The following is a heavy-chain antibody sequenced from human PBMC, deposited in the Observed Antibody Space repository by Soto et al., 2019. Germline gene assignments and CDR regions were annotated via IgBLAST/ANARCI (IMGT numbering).Heavy chain of an antibody. J-gene: IGHJ6*02. CDR2: INSDGSTA. CDR3: ARSYSYYDMDV. CDR1: AFTFSSYW. V-gene: IGHV3-74*01. Sequence: EVPLVESGGGLVQPGGSLRLSCTASAFTFSSYWMHWVRQAPGKGLVWVSRINSDGSTATYADFVKGRFTISRDNAKNTLYLQMNSLRDEDTAVYYCARSYSYYDMDVWGQGTTVTVSS.